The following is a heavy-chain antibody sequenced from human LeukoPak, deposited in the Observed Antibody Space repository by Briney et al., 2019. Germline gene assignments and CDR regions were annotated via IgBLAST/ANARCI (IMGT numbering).Heavy chain of an antibody. V-gene: IGHV3-30*02. J-gene: IGHJ4*02. CDR3: VKGPHHRSSTSYELDY. CDR2: IRYDGSDK. CDR1: GFTFSSYG. Sequence: PGRSLRLSCVASGFTFSSYGLHWVRQAPGKGLEGVTFIRYDGSDKYYADSVKGRFTISRDNSKNTLYLQMNSLRPEDTAVYYCVKGPHHRSSTSYELDYWGQGTLVTVSS. D-gene: IGHD2-2*01.